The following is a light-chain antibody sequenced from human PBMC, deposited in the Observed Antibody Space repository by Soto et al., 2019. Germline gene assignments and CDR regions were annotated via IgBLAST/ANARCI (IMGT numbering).Light chain of an antibody. V-gene: IGKV4-1*01. J-gene: IGKJ2*01. CDR2: WAS. CDR1: QSVLSSSNNKNY. Sequence: DIVMTQSPDSLAVSLGERATINCKSSQSVLSSSNNKNYLAWYQKKPGQPHKLLIYWASMRESVVPDRFSGSGSGTEFTLTIGSLQSEDVAVYYCQQCYATPYTFGQGTKLEIK. CDR3: QQCYATPYT.